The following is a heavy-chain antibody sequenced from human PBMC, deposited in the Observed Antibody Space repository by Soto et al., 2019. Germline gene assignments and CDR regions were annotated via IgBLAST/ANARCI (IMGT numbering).Heavy chain of an antibody. V-gene: IGHV1-2*02. Sequence: QVQLVQSGAEVKKPGASVKVSCKASGYPFTGYYMHWVRQTPGQGLEWMGWINPNRGGTNYAQKFQGRVTMTRDTSISTAYMELRRLRSYDTAVYYCARTRIAASDVYYYYGMDVRGQGTTVTVSS. D-gene: IGHD6-13*01. CDR1: GYPFTGYY. CDR2: INPNRGGT. J-gene: IGHJ6*02. CDR3: ARTRIAASDVYYYYGMDV.